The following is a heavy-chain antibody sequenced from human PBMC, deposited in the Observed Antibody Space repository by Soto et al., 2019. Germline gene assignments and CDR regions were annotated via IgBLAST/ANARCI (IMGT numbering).Heavy chain of an antibody. V-gene: IGHV3-7*01. CDR1: QFTFSNYW. J-gene: IGHJ6*02. CDR2: INQDGSEK. CDR3: ARASPGMDV. Sequence: GGSLRLSCAGSQFTFSNYWMNWVRQAPGKGLEWVANINQDGSEKYYVDSVKGRFTISRDIAKNSLFLQMNSLRADDTAVYYSARASPGMDVWGQGTTVTVSS.